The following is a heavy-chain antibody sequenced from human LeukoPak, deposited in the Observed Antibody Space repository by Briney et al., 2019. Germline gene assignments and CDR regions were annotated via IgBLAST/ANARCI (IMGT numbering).Heavy chain of an antibody. CDR2: IIPIFGTA. CDR1: GGTFSSYA. V-gene: IGHV1-69*13. Sequence: AASVKVSCKASGGTFSSYAISWVRQAPGQGLEWMGGIIPIFGTANYAQKFQGRVTITADESTSTVYMELSSLRSEDTAVYYCARDGKGPRSGWYRVFDYWGQGTLVTVSS. J-gene: IGHJ4*02. D-gene: IGHD6-19*01. CDR3: ARDGKGPRSGWYRVFDY.